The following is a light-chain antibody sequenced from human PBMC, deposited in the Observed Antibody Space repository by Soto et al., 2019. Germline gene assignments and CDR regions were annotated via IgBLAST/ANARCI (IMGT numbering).Light chain of an antibody. CDR1: SSDVGGYNY. Sequence: QSALTQPPSASGSPGQSVTISCTGTSSDVGGYNYVSWYQQHPGKAPKLIIYEVSKRPSGVPDRFSGSTSGNTASLTVSGLQSEDEADYYCCSFAGSNNYVFGTGTKLTVL. V-gene: IGLV2-8*01. CDR3: CSFAGSNNYV. J-gene: IGLJ1*01. CDR2: EVS.